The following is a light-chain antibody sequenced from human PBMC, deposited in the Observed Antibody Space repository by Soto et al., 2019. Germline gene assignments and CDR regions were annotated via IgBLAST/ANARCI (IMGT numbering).Light chain of an antibody. CDR1: QTISSW. Sequence: DMQITQSPTSLSAAVRAIVPINCRASQTISSWLAWYQQKPGKAPKLMIYKASTLKSGVPSRFSGSRSGTEFNLTLRSLQPDDFATYYCQRHNSYSEALGQGTQVDIK. J-gene: IGKJ1*01. V-gene: IGKV1-5*03. CDR3: QRHNSYSEA. CDR2: KAS.